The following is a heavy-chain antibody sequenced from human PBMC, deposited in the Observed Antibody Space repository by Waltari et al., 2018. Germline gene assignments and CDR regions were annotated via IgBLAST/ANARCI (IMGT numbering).Heavy chain of an antibody. V-gene: IGHV3-23*01. CDR3: AKDLTGWGAFDI. CDR1: GFTFSIYD. Sequence: VQLLESGGGLVQPGGSLSPSCTAPGFTFSIYDMNWVRQAPGRGLEWVSRLSGSAPMTDYADSVKCRFIISRENSKNTLFLQMNSLRAEDTAIYYCAKDLTGWGAFDIRGQGTMVTVSS. J-gene: IGHJ3*02. CDR2: LSGSAPMT. D-gene: IGHD1-20*01.